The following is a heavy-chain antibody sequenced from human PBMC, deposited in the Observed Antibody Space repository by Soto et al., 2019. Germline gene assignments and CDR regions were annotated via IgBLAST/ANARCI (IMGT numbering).Heavy chain of an antibody. CDR2: IWYDGDTQ. CDR3: AREHRYNYGAFDY. CDR1: GFSFSTHG. J-gene: IGHJ4*02. D-gene: IGHD5-18*01. Sequence: QVQLVDSGGGVVQPGRSLRLSCAASGFSFSTHGMHWVRQAPGKGLEWVATIWYDGDTQYYADSVKGRLTISRDNSKNTLYLQMNSLRAEDTAVYYCAREHRYNYGAFDYWGQGTLVTVSS. V-gene: IGHV3-33*01.